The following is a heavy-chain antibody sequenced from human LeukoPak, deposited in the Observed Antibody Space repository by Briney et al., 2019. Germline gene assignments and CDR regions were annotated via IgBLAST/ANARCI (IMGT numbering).Heavy chain of an antibody. V-gene: IGHV5-51*01. Sequence: PGESLKISCKGSGYSFTNYWFGWVRQKPGKGLEWMGIIYPRDSDTRYSPSFQGQVNISADKSISTAYLQWSSLKASDTAMYYCARSRSSFPYYYYMDVWGEGTMVTVSS. CDR2: IYPRDSDT. CDR3: ARSRSSFPYYYYMDV. J-gene: IGHJ6*03. CDR1: GYSFTNYW.